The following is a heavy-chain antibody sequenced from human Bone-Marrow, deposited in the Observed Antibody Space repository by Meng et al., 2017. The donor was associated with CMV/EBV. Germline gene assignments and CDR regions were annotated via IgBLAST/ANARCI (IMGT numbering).Heavy chain of an antibody. CDR1: GGSISSSSYY. V-gene: IGHV4-61*01. J-gene: IGHJ5*02. CDR3: AREGCSSTSCYTGGWFDP. D-gene: IGHD2-2*02. Sequence: GSLRLSCTVSGGSISSSSYYWGWIRQPPGKGLEWIGSIYYSGSTNYNPSLKSRVTISVDTSKNQFPLKLSSVTAADTAVYYCAREGCSSTSCYTGGWFDPWGQGTLVTVSS. CDR2: IYYSGST.